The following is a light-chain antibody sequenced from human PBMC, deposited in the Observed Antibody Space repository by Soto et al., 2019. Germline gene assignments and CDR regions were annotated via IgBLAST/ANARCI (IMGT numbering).Light chain of an antibody. CDR2: GAS. Sequence: EIVMTQSPATLSVSPGGRATLSFRSSQSISDTLACYQQEPGQAPRLVIDGASRRATGFPARFSGSGSGTEFPLTISSLQYEDFAVHYCQQYNNWHPRTFGQGTKVHIK. CDR1: QSISDT. CDR3: QQYNNWHPRT. J-gene: IGKJ1*01. V-gene: IGKV3-15*01.